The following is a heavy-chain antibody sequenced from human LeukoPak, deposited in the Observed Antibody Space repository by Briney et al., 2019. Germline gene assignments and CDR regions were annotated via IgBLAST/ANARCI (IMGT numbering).Heavy chain of an antibody. Sequence: ASVKVSCKASGYTFTSYDINWVRQAPGQGLEWMGWMNPTSGGAGYAQKFQGRVTMTRDISISTAYTELSSLTSEDTAVYYCARCLGATSCYCDFWGQGTLVTVSS. CDR3: ARCLGATSCYCDF. J-gene: IGHJ4*02. V-gene: IGHV1-8*01. CDR1: GYTFTSYD. CDR2: MNPTSGGA. D-gene: IGHD2-2*01.